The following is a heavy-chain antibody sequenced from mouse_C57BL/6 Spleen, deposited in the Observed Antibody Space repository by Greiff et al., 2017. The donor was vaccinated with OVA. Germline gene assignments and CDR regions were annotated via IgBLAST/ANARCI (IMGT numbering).Heavy chain of an antibody. V-gene: IGHV1-69*01. J-gene: IGHJ2*01. CDR3: ARGDYYGSSLFDY. CDR1: GYTFTSYW. CDR2: IDPSDSYT. D-gene: IGHD1-1*01. Sequence: QVQLKQPGAELVMPGASVKLSCKASGYTFTSYWMHWVKQRPGQGLEWIGEIDPSDSYTNYNQKFKGKSTLTVDKSSSTAYMQLSSLTSEDSAVYYCARGDYYGSSLFDYWGQGTTLTVSS.